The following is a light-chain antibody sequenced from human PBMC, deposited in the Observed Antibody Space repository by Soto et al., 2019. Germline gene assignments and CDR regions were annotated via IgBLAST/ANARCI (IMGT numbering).Light chain of an antibody. V-gene: IGLV3-1*01. Sequence: SYELTQPPSVSVSPGQTASITCSGDKLANKYACWYQQKPGQSPVLVIYQDTKRPSGIPERFSGSNSGNTATLTISGTQAMDEADYYCQAWDSSTVVLGGGTKLTVL. CDR1: KLANKY. CDR2: QDT. J-gene: IGLJ2*01. CDR3: QAWDSSTVV.